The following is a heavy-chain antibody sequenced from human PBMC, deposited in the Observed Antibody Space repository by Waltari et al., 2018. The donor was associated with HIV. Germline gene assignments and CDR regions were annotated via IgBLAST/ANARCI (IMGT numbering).Heavy chain of an antibody. CDR1: GGSISSYY. D-gene: IGHD1-26*01. V-gene: IGHV4-59*01. Sequence: QVQLQESGPGLVKPSETLSLTCTVSGGSISSYYWSWIRQPPGKGLEWIGYIYYSGSTNYNPSLKSRVTISVDTSKNQFSLKLSSVTAADTAVYYCARSGSYRGYFYYWGQGTLVTVSSGSASAPGLAVDDDDGEFFYYGLDVWGQGTTVTVSS. CDR2: IYYSGST. CDR3: ARSGSYRGYFYYWGQGTLVTVSSGSASAPGLAVDDDDGEFFYYGLDV. J-gene: IGHJ6*01.